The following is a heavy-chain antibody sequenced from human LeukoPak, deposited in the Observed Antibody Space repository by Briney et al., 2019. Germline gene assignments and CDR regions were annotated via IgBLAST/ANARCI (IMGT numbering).Heavy chain of an antibody. Sequence: GGSLRLSCAASGFTFSDYAMNWVRQAPGKGLEWVSAITAGGGHTYYADSVEGRFTISRDNSKNTLYLQMNSLRVDDTAVYYCANWNDYWGQGTLVTVSS. CDR1: GFTFSDYA. CDR3: ANWNDY. V-gene: IGHV3-23*01. CDR2: ITAGGGHT. J-gene: IGHJ4*02. D-gene: IGHD1-1*01.